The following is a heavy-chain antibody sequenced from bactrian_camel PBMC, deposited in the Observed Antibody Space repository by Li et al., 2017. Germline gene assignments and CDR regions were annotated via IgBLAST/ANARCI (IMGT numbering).Heavy chain of an antibody. D-gene: IGHD3*01. V-gene: IGHV3S10*01. CDR1: AYTFKTYH. CDR3: AALVASRRCWSRRYEYKY. CDR2: IHSDGRT. Sequence: QLVESGGGSVQAGGSLRLSCAASAYTFKTYHMGWFRQAPGKEREGVAAIHSDGRTIYADSVKGRFTISKDSSKVYLQMNSLKPEDSAMYYCAALVASRRCWSRRYEYKYWGQGTQVTVS. J-gene: IGHJ4*01.